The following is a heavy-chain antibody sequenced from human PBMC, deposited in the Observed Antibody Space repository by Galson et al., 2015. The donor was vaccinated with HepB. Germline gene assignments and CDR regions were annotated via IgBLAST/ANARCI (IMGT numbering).Heavy chain of an antibody. V-gene: IGHV1-69*13. Sequence: SVKVSCKAPGGTFSSYAISWVRQAPGQGLEWMGGIIPIFGTANYAQKFQGRVTITADESTSTAYMELSSLRSEDTAVYYCARAVADIVVVPAAAISPYYYMDVWGKGTTVTVSS. D-gene: IGHD2-2*01. CDR3: ARAVADIVVVPAAAISPYYYMDV. CDR2: IIPIFGTA. J-gene: IGHJ6*03. CDR1: GGTFSSYA.